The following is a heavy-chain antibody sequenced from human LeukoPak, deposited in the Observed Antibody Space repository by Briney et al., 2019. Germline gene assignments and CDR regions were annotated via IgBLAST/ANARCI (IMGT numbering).Heavy chain of an antibody. Sequence: PGESLKISCKGSGYSFTSYWIGWVRQMPGKGLEWMGIIYPGDPDTRYSPSFQGQVTISADKSISTAYLQWSSLKASDTAMYYCARPLVGARGTAAFDIWGQGTMVTVSS. V-gene: IGHV5-51*01. J-gene: IGHJ3*02. CDR2: IYPGDPDT. CDR3: ARPLVGARGTAAFDI. CDR1: GYSFTSYW. D-gene: IGHD1-26*01.